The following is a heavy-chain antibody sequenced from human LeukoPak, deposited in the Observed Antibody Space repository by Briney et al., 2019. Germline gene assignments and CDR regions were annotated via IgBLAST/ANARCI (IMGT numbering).Heavy chain of an antibody. D-gene: IGHD3-22*01. CDR3: AAAGHFDSSGYYPAFDY. CDR1: GFTFTSSA. V-gene: IGHV1-58*02. CDR2: IVVGSGNT. Sequence: SVKVSCKASGFTFTSSAMQWVRQARGQRLEWIGWIVVGSGNTNYAQKFQERVTITRDMSASTAYMELSSLRSEDTAVYYCAAAGHFDSSGYYPAFDYWGQGTLVTVSS. J-gene: IGHJ4*02.